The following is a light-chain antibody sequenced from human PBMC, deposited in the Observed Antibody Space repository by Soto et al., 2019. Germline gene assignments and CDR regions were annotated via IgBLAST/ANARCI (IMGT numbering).Light chain of an antibody. CDR3: QQYAGSPST. J-gene: IGKJ1*01. CDR2: VAS. Sequence: EIVLTQSPGTLSLSPGERATLSCRASQTVTSNYLSWYQQKPGQAPRLLIYVASSRATDIPDRFSGSGSGTDFTLTITRLEPEDFAAYFCQQYAGSPSTFGQGTKVEIK. CDR1: QTVTSNY. V-gene: IGKV3-20*01.